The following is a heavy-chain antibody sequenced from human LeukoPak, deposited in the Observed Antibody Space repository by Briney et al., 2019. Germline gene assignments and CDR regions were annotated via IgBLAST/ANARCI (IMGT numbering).Heavy chain of an antibody. Sequence: GGSLRLSCAASGVTFANYAMTWVRQAPGKGLEWVTAISGSGGSTYYADSVKGRFTISRDNSKNTLYLQMYSLRAEDTALYYCAKALSSTALNGMDVWGQGTTVTVSS. CDR3: AKALSSTALNGMDV. J-gene: IGHJ6*02. CDR1: GVTFANYA. D-gene: IGHD4-11*01. V-gene: IGHV3-23*01. CDR2: ISGSGGST.